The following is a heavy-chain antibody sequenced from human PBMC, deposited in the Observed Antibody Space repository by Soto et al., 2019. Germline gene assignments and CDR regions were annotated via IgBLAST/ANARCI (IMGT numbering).Heavy chain of an antibody. CDR1: GFTFSSYG. V-gene: IGHV3-33*01. J-gene: IGHJ6*03. CDR2: IWYDGSNK. D-gene: IGHD3-3*01. Sequence: QVQLVESGGGVVQPGRSLRLSCAASGFTFSSYGMHWVRQAPGKGLEWVAVIWYDGSNKYYADSVKGRFTISRDNSKNTLYLQMNSLRAEDTAVYYCARDPYYDFWSGYYGYYYYMDVWGKETTVTVSS. CDR3: ARDPYYDFWSGYYGYYYYMDV.